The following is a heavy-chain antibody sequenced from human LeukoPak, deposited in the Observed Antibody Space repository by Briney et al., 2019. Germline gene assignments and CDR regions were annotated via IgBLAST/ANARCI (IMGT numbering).Heavy chain of an antibody. Sequence: SETLSLTCAVYGGSFSGYYWSWIRQPPGKGLEWIGEINHGGSTNYNPSLKSRVTISVDTSKNQFSLKLSSVTAADTAVYYCARGRENYGDQYYFDYWGQGTLVTVSS. J-gene: IGHJ4*02. D-gene: IGHD4-17*01. V-gene: IGHV4-34*01. CDR2: INHGGST. CDR3: ARGRENYGDQYYFDY. CDR1: GGSFSGYY.